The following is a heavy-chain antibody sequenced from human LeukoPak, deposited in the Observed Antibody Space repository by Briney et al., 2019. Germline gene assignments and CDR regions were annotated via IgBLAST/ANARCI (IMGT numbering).Heavy chain of an antibody. J-gene: IGHJ4*02. Sequence: SETLSLTCAVHGGSLAGYNWNWIRQPPGKELEWIGDVNHGGSANYNPSLESRVTVSIDTWNSQFSLELNSVTAADTAVYYCARGRVRVVPGTGYFDSWSQGSLVIVSS. CDR1: GGSLAGYN. D-gene: IGHD2-2*01. CDR2: VNHGGSA. CDR3: ARGRVRVVPGTGYFDS. V-gene: IGHV4-34*01.